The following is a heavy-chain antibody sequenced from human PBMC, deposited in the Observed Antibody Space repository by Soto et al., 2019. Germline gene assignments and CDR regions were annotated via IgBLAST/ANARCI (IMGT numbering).Heavy chain of an antibody. CDR3: AKDRVYSSSWDYYYYGMDV. CDR1: GFTFSSYA. J-gene: IGHJ6*02. V-gene: IGHV3-23*01. D-gene: IGHD6-6*01. CDR2: ISGSGGST. Sequence: PGGSLRLSCAASGFTFSSYAISWVRQAPGKGLEWVSAISGSGGSTYYADSVKGRFTISRDNSKNTLYLQMNSLRAEDTAVYYCAKDRVYSSSWDYYYYGMDVWGQGTTVTVSS.